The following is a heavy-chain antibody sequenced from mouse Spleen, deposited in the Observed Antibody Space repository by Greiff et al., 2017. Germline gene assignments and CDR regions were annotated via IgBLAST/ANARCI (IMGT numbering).Heavy chain of an antibody. CDR2: IHPNSGST. J-gene: IGHJ3*01. Sequence: VQLPQAGAELVKAGASVELFCQASGFPFTRFWMPWGEPRPGQGLEWIGMIHPNSGSTNYNEKFKSKATLTVDKSSSTAYMQLSSLTSEDSAVYYCARGDYDDGAGFAYWGQGTLVTVSA. D-gene: IGHD2-4*01. V-gene: IGHV1-64*01. CDR3: ARGDYDDGAGFAY. CDR1: GFPFTRFW.